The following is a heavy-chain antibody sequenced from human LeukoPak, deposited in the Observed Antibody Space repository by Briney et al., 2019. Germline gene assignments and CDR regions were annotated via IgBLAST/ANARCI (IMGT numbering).Heavy chain of an antibody. CDR2: IRYDGSNK. CDR1: GFTFSSYG. V-gene: IGHV3-30*02. Sequence: GGSLRLSCAASGFTFSSYGMHWVRQAPGKGLEWVAFIRYDGSNKYYADSVKGRFTISRDNSKNTLYLQMNSLRAEDTAVYYCARDAPHDYYYYGMDVWGQGTTVTVSS. CDR3: ARDAPHDYYYYGMDV. J-gene: IGHJ6*02.